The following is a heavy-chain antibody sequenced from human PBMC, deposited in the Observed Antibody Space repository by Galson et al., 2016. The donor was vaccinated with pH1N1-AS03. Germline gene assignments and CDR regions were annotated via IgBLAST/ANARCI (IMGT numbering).Heavy chain of an antibody. V-gene: IGHV1-2*02. J-gene: IGHJ3*01. CDR1: GYTFTNYA. Sequence: SVKVSCKASGYTFTNYAISWVRQAPGQGLEWMAWINTDSGGTDYAQKFQGRVTMTRDASISTTYMELSSLRSDDTAVYYCVRGSPHSSSTNYAFEFWGRGTMVTVSP. CDR3: VRGSPHSSSTNYAFEF. CDR2: INTDSGGT. D-gene: IGHD6-13*01.